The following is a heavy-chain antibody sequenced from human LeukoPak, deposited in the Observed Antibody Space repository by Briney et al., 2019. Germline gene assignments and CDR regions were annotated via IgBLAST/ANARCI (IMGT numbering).Heavy chain of an antibody. CDR1: GFTVSSNY. V-gene: IGHV3-53*01. D-gene: IGHD5-18*01. CDR3: ASGHSYGFDY. CDR2: IYSGDST. Sequence: PGGSLRLSCAASGFTVSSNYMSWVRQAPGKGLEWVSIIYSGDSTFYADSVKGRFTISRDNSKNTLYLQMNSLRAEDTAVYHCASGHSYGFDYWGQGTLVTVSS. J-gene: IGHJ4*02.